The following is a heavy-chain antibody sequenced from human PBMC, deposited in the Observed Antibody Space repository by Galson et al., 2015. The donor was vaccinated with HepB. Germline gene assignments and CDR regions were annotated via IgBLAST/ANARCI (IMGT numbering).Heavy chain of an antibody. V-gene: IGHV3-48*02. CDR1: GFTFSSYS. D-gene: IGHD4-17*01. J-gene: IGHJ6*02. Sequence: SLRLSCAASGFTFSSYSMNWVRQAPGKGLGWVSYISSSSSTIYYADSVKGRFTISRDNAKNSLYLQMNSLRDEDTAVYYCARNDYGDYAHYYYGMDVWGQGTTVTVSS. CDR2: ISSSSSTI. CDR3: ARNDYGDYAHYYYGMDV.